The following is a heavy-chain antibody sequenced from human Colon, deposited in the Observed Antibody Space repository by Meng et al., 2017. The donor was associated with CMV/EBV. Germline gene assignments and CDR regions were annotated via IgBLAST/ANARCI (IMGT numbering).Heavy chain of an antibody. CDR3: ARTLARSRGSTSATINSGVGNYYGMDV. Sequence: ASVKVSCKASGYTFTGYYMHWVRQAPGQGLEWMGWINPNSGGTNYAQKFQGRVTMTRDTSISTAYMELSRLRSDDTAVYYCARTLARSRGSTSATINSGVGNYYGMDVWGQGTTVTVSS. D-gene: IGHD2-2*01. CDR1: GYTFTGYY. CDR2: INPNSGGT. V-gene: IGHV1-2*02. J-gene: IGHJ6*02.